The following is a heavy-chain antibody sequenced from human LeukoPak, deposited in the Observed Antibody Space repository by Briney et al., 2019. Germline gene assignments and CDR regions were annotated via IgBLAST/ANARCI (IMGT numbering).Heavy chain of an antibody. CDR2: INHSGST. CDR3: ARETYCGSGSHPMIDY. CDR1: GGSFSGYY. Sequence: SETLSLTCAVYGGSFSGYYWSWIRQPPGKGLEWIGEINHSGSTNYNPSLKSRVTISVDTSKNQFSLKLSSVTAADTAVYYCARETYCGSGSHPMIDYWGQGTLVTVSS. V-gene: IGHV4-34*01. D-gene: IGHD3-10*01. J-gene: IGHJ4*02.